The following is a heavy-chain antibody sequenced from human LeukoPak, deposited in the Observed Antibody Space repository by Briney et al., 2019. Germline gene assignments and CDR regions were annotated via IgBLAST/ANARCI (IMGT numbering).Heavy chain of an antibody. CDR3: ARDRCSSTSCYLDH. D-gene: IGHD2-2*01. Sequence: GGSLRLSCAASGFTFSSYSMNWVRQAPGKGLEWVSSISSSSSYIYYADPVKGRFTISRDNAKNSLYLQMNSLRAEDTAVYYCARDRCSSTSCYLDHWGQGTLVTVSS. CDR2: ISSSSSYI. CDR1: GFTFSSYS. J-gene: IGHJ4*02. V-gene: IGHV3-21*01.